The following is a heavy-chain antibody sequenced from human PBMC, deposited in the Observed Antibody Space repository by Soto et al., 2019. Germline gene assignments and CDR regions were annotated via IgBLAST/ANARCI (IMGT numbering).Heavy chain of an antibody. D-gene: IGHD3-22*01. CDR2: VSHDGRNT. CDR1: GFTFSDYA. V-gene: IGHV3-30*03. Sequence: PGGSLRLSCAASGFTFSDYAMHWVRQAPGKGLEWVAVVSHDGRNTHYADSVKGRFTISRDNAKNSLYLQMTSLRAEDTAVYYCASGAYYYDSSGYYYYWGQGTLVTVSS. CDR3: ASGAYYYDSSGYYYY. J-gene: IGHJ4*02.